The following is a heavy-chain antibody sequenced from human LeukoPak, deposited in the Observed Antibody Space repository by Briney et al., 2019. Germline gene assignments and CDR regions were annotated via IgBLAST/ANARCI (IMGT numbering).Heavy chain of an antibody. J-gene: IGHJ3*02. Sequence: GGSLRLSCAASGFTFSTFAMIWVRQPPGKGLEWVSYISSSSSTIYYADSVKGRFTISRGNAKNSVYLQMNSLRAEDTAVYYCARDIKGQYQDAFDIWGQGTMVTVSS. CDR3: ARDIKGQYQDAFDI. D-gene: IGHD2-2*01. V-gene: IGHV3-48*04. CDR1: GFTFSTFA. CDR2: ISSSSSTI.